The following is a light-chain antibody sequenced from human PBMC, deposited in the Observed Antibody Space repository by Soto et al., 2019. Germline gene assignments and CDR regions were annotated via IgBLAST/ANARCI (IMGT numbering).Light chain of an antibody. J-gene: IGLJ1*01. CDR3: SSYASGNTLFV. CDR2: EVS. CDR1: TSDVGASNY. Sequence: QSALTQPASVSGSPGQSITISCTGTTSDVGASNYVSWYQHHPGKGPKLILYEVSNRPSGVSTRFSGFKSGNTASLTISGLQGEDEADYFCSSYASGNTLFVFGTGTKLTVL. V-gene: IGLV2-14*01.